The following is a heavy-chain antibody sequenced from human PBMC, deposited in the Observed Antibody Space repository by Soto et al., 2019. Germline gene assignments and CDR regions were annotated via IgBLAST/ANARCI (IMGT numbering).Heavy chain of an antibody. V-gene: IGHV1-69*13. CDR2: IMPMFGTA. CDR1: GGSFSNYA. D-gene: IGHD4-17*01. Sequence: SVKVSCKASGGSFSNYAISWVRQAPGQGLEWMGGIMPMFGTANYAQRFQGTVTITADESTSTAYMELSSLRSEDTAVYYCARGSLQAARFFDYWGQGTQVTVS. J-gene: IGHJ4*02. CDR3: ARGSLQAARFFDY.